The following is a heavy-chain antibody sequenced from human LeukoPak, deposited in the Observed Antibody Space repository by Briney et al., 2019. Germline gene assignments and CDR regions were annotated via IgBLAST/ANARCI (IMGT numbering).Heavy chain of an antibody. V-gene: IGHV4-4*02. CDR2: IYHSGST. CDR1: GGSISSSNW. Sequence: PSGTLSLTCAVSGGSISSSNWWSWVRQPPGKGLEWIGEIYHSGSTNYNPSLKSRVTISVDTSKNQFSLKLSSVTAADTAVYYCARDRWGHSYFDYWGQGTLVTVSS. D-gene: IGHD3-16*01. J-gene: IGHJ4*02. CDR3: ARDRWGHSYFDY.